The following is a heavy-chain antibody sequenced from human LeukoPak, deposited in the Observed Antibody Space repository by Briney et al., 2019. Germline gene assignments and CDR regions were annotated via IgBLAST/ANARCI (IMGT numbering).Heavy chain of an antibody. CDR1: GFTFSSYS. D-gene: IGHD2-2*02. CDR3: ARDLGYCSSTSCYTSEAFDI. V-gene: IGHV3-21*01. J-gene: IGHJ3*02. CDR2: ISSGSSYI. Sequence: GGSLRLSWAASGFTFSSYSMNWVRQAPGKGLEWVSSISSGSSYIYYADSVKGRITISRDNAKNSLYLQMNSLRAEDTAVYYCARDLGYCSSTSCYTSEAFDIWGQGTMVTVSS.